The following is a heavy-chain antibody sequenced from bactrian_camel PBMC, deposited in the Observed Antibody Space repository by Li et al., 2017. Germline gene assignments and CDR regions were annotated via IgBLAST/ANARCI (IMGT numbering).Heavy chain of an antibody. D-gene: IGHD4*01. V-gene: IGHV3S9*01. Sequence: QLVESGGGSVQVGGSLTVSCVASGDTIGRYCMGWFRQIPDREREGVAGIESDGSTSYADSVKGRFTISRDNAKSTVYLQMSDLKPEDTAVYYCAAHYSSYAVPCGPGLWEYKYWGQGTQVTV. CDR1: GDTIGRYC. J-gene: IGHJ4*01. CDR3: AAHYSSYAVPCGPGLWEYKY. CDR2: IESDGST.